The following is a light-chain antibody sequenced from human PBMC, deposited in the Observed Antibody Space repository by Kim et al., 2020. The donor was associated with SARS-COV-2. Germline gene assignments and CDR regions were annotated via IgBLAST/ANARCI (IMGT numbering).Light chain of an antibody. CDR3: QQYYSYPRT. V-gene: IGKV1-8*01. CDR2: AAS. J-gene: IGKJ1*01. CDR1: QGISSY. Sequence: AIRITQSPWEKAEDIGDRVTSTGWASQGISSYLAWYQQKPGKAPKLLIYAASTLQSGVPSRFSGSGSGTDFTLTISCLQSEDFATYYCQQYYSYPRTFGQVTKLDIK.